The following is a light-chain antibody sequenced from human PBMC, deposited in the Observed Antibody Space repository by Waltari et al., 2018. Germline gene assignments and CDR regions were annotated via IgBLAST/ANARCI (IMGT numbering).Light chain of an antibody. CDR1: SSDVGSYNL. Sequence: QSALTQPASVSGSPGQSITLPCTGTSSDVGSYNLVTWYQQHPGKAPKLMIYELSQRPSGVSNRFSGSKSGNTASLTISGLQAEDEADYYCCSYAGSSTYVFGTGTKVTVL. CDR2: ELS. J-gene: IGLJ1*01. CDR3: CSYAGSSTYV. V-gene: IGLV2-23*02.